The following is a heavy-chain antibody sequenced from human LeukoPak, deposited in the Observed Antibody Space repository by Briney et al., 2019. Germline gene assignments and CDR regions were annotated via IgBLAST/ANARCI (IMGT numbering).Heavy chain of an antibody. CDR1: EFTFSSHA. CDR3: ARDPGYNYGFDY. Sequence: GGSLRLSCAASEFTFSSHAMSWVRQAPGKGLEWVSIIYSDGTTYYADSVKGRFTISRDNSKNSLYLQMNSLRAEDTAVYYCARDPGYNYGFDYWGQGTLVTVSS. D-gene: IGHD5-18*01. CDR2: IYSDGTT. V-gene: IGHV3-66*01. J-gene: IGHJ4*02.